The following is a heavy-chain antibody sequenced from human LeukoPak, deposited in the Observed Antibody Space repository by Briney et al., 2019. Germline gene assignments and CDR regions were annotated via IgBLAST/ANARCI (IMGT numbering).Heavy chain of an antibody. CDR3: ARAETYHYGTTGFQEIGPFDY. CDR1: GVTFDDYG. J-gene: IGHJ4*02. D-gene: IGHD3-22*01. Sequence: PGGSLRLSCAASGVTFDDYGMSWVRQAPGKGLEWVSGINWNGGSTGYADSVKGRFTISRDNAQNSLYLQMNSLRAEDTALYYCARAETYHYGTTGFQEIGPFDYWGQGTLVTVSS. CDR2: INWNGGST. V-gene: IGHV3-20*04.